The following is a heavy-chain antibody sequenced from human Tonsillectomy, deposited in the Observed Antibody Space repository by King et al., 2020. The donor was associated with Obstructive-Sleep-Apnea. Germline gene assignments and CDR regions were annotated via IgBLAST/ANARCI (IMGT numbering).Heavy chain of an antibody. CDR1: GFTFSSYA. D-gene: IGHD5-18*01. J-gene: IGHJ4*02. Sequence: VQLVESGGGLLQPGGSLRLSCAVSGFTFSSYAMSWVRQAPGKGLEWVSSISGRGGGTYYAGSVKGRFIISRDNSKNTLYLQMNSLRDEDAAIYYCAKGEGYSYGTIDYWGQGTLVTVSS. CDR2: ISGRGGGT. V-gene: IGHV3-23*04. CDR3: AKGEGYSYGTIDY.